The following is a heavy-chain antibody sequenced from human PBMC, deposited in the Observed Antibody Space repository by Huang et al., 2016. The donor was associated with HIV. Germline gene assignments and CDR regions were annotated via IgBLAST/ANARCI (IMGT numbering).Heavy chain of an antibody. CDR3: AKDFGIEF. Sequence: QVQLVESGGGVVQPGGSLRLSCAASGFTFSSYGRHGVRQAPGKGLEGGAFIRYDGSNKYYADSVKGRFTISRDNSKNTLYLQMNSLRAEDTAVYYCAKDFGIEFWGQGTLVTVSS. V-gene: IGHV3-30*02. J-gene: IGHJ4*02. D-gene: IGHD3-10*01. CDR2: IRYDGSNK. CDR1: GFTFSSYG.